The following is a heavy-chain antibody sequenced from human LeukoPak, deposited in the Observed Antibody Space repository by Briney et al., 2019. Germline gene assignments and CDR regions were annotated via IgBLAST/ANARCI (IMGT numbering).Heavy chain of an antibody. Sequence: SVKVSCKASGGTFSSYAISWVRQAPGQGLEWLGRIIPILGIANYAQKFQGRVTITADKSTSTAYMELSSLRSEDTAVYYCATDIVVVPAAIVGVAFDIWGQGTMVTVSS. CDR3: ATDIVVVPAAIVGVAFDI. CDR2: IIPILGIA. V-gene: IGHV1-69*04. J-gene: IGHJ3*02. D-gene: IGHD2-2*01. CDR1: GGTFSSYA.